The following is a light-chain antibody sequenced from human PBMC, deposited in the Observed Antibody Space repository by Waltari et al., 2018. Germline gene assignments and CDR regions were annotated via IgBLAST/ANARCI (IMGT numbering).Light chain of an antibody. Sequence: EILLTQSPATLSLPPGERATPSCRASQSVSTYLAWYQQRPGQPPRLLIYDSSSRATGIPARFSGSGSETDFTLTISSLEPEDFAVYYCQQRYKWPLTFGGGSKVEI. CDR2: DSS. CDR3: QQRYKWPLT. V-gene: IGKV3-11*01. J-gene: IGKJ4*01. CDR1: QSVSTY.